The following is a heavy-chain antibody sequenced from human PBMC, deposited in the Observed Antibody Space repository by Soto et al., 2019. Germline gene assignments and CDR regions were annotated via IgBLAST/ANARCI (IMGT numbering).Heavy chain of an antibody. CDR1: GFTFSSYS. CDR2: ISSSSSYI. CDR3: ARDLVYRGAFDY. D-gene: IGHD2-8*01. Sequence: GGSLRLSCAASGFTFSSYSMNWVRQAPGKGLEWVSSISSSSSYIYYADSVKGRFTISRDNAKNSLYLQMNSLRAEDTAVYYCARDLVYRGAFDYWGQGTLVTVSS. V-gene: IGHV3-21*01. J-gene: IGHJ4*02.